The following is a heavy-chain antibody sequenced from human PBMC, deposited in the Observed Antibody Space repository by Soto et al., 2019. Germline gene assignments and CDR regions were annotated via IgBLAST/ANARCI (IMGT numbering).Heavy chain of an antibody. J-gene: IGHJ4*02. V-gene: IGHV3-48*03. CDR3: ARVSSSWYLDY. CDR1: GFTFSSYE. D-gene: IGHD6-13*01. Sequence: EVQLVESGGGLVQPGGSLRLSCAASGFTFSSYEMNWVRQAPGKGLEWVSYISSSGSTICYADSVKGRFTISRDNAKNSLYLQMNSLRAEDTAVYYCARVSSSWYLDYWGQGTLVTVSS. CDR2: ISSSGSTI.